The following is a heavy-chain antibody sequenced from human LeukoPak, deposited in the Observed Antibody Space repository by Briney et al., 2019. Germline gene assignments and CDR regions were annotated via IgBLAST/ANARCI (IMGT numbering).Heavy chain of an antibody. CDR1: GFTFSHYW. J-gene: IGHJ4*02. V-gene: IGHV3-7*03. D-gene: IGHD3-22*01. CDR2: IKHDGSEK. CDR3: ARAYDSGSYYDGTDY. Sequence: GGSLRLSCAASGFTFSHYWMSWVRQAPGKGLEWVANIKHDGSEKYYVGSVKGRFTISRDNAENSLYLQMNSLEAEDTAVYFRARAYDSGSYYDGTDYWGQGTLVTVSS.